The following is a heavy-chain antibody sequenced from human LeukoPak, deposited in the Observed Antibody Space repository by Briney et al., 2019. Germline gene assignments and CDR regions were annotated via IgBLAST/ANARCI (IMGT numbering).Heavy chain of an antibody. CDR3: ASFCSSTSCYGMDV. CDR1: GGSISSSSYY. V-gene: IGHV4-39*01. J-gene: IGHJ6*02. D-gene: IGHD2-2*01. CDR2: IYYSGST. Sequence: PSETLSLTCTVSGGSISSSSYYWGWIRQPPEKGLEWIGSIYYSGSTYYNPSLKSRVTISVDTSKNQFSLKLSSVTAADTAVYYCASFCSSTSCYGMDVWGQGTTVTVSS.